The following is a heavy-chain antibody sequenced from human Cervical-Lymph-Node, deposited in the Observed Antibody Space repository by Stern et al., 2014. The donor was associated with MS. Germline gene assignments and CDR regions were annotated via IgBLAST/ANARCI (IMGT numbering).Heavy chain of an antibody. CDR1: GGNFSNYA. J-gene: IGHJ4*02. Sequence: QVQLVESGAEVQKPGSSVKVSCKASGGNFSNYAITWVRQAPGQGLERMGGIIPILETANYAQKFQGRVTISADDSTSTVYMELSSLRSDDTAVFYCARDGKEGGGFDYWGQGTLVTVSS. V-gene: IGHV1-69*01. CDR3: ARDGKEGGGFDY. CDR2: IIPILETA. D-gene: IGHD1-1*01.